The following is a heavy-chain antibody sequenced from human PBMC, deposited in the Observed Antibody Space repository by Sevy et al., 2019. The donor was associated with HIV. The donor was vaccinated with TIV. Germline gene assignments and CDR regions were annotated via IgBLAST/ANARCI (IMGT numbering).Heavy chain of an antibody. CDR1: GFTFSNAW. V-gene: IGHV3-15*01. J-gene: IGHJ4*02. Sequence: GALRLSCAASGFTFSNAWMSWVRQAPGKGLEWVGRIKSKTEGGTTDYAAPVKGRFTISRDDSKNTLYRQMNSLKTEDPAIYHCTTDSKERGLSALLDYWGQGTLVTVSS. D-gene: IGHD1-1*01. CDR2: IKSKTEGGTT. CDR3: TTDSKERGLSALLDY.